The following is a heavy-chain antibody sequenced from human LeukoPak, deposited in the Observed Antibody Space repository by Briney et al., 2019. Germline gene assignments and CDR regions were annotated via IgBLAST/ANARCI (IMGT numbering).Heavy chain of an antibody. D-gene: IGHD4-17*01. CDR1: GGSFSGYY. Sequence: SETLSLTCAVYGGSFSGYYWSWIRQPPGKGLEWIGEINHSGSTNYNPSLKSRVTISVDRSKNQFSLKLSSVTAADTAVYYCARAETTVDLYYFDYWGQGTLVTVSS. CDR2: INHSGST. J-gene: IGHJ4*02. CDR3: ARAETTVDLYYFDY. V-gene: IGHV4-34*01.